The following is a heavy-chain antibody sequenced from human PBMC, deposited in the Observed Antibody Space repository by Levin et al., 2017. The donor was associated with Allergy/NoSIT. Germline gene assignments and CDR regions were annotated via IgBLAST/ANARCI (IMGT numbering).Heavy chain of an antibody. J-gene: IGHJ4*02. Sequence: PSETLSLTCTVSGGSISSGGYYWSWIRQHPGKGLEWIGYIYYSGSTYYNPSLKSRVTISVDTSKNQFSLKLSSVTAADTAVYYCARIVVVVAATYFDYWGQGTLVTVSS. D-gene: IGHD2-15*01. CDR1: GGSISSGGYY. CDR3: ARIVVVVAATYFDY. CDR2: IYYSGST. V-gene: IGHV4-31*03.